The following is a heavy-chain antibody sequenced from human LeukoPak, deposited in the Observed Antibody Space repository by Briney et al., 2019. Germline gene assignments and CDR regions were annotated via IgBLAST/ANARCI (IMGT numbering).Heavy chain of an antibody. CDR3: AKGAVYGDYGGTYYFDY. Sequence: PGGSLRLSCAASGFTFSSYAMSWVRQAPGKGLEWVSAISGSGGSTYYADSVKGRFTISRDNSKNTLYLQMNSLRAEDTAVYYCAKGAVYGDYGGTYYFDYWGQGTLVTVSS. J-gene: IGHJ4*02. D-gene: IGHD4-17*01. CDR1: GFTFSSYA. V-gene: IGHV3-23*01. CDR2: ISGSGGST.